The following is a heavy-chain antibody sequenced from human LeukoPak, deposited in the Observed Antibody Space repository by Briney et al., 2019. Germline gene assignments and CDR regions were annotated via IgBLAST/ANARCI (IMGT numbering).Heavy chain of an antibody. V-gene: IGHV1-8*01. D-gene: IGHD3-3*01. J-gene: IGHJ4*02. Sequence: ASVKVSCKASGYTFTSYDINWVRQATGQGLEWMGWMNPNSGNTGYAQKFQGRVTMSRNTALSTGYMELSSLRSEDTAVYYCARHHGDFWSGYYNYWGQGTLVTVSS. CDR3: ARHHGDFWSGYYNY. CDR1: GYTFTSYD. CDR2: MNPNSGNT.